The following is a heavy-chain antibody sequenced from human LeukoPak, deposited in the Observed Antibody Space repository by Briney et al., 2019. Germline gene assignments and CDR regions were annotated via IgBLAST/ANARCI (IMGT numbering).Heavy chain of an antibody. J-gene: IGHJ4*02. CDR3: TSNLIHCGGDCYHFDY. D-gene: IGHD2-21*02. CDR2: IGTAGDT. CDR1: GFTFSSYD. V-gene: IGHV3-13*04. Sequence: PGGSLRLSCAASGFTFSSYDMHWVRHATGKGLEWVSAIGTAGDTYYPGSVKGRFTISRENAKNSLYLQMNSLRAGDTAVYYCTSNLIHCGGDCYHFDYWGQGTLVTVSS.